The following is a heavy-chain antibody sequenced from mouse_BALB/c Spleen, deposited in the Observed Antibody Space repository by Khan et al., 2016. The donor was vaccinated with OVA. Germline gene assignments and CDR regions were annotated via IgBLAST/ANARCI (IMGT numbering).Heavy chain of an antibody. CDR2: IWGDGTT. Sequence: QVQLKESGPGLVAPSQSLSITCTVSGFSLISYGVIWIRQPPGKGLEWLGVIWGDGTTNSHSALKPRLSICKDNSKSQVFLQLTSLQTDDTATYFCGIIYYVRAWFAYWGQVTLVTVSA. CDR1: GFSLISYG. V-gene: IGHV2-3*01. J-gene: IGHJ3*01. D-gene: IGHD1-1*01. CDR3: GIIYYVRAWFAY.